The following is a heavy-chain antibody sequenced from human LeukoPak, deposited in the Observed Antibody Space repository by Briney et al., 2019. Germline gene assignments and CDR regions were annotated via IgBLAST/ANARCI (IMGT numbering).Heavy chain of an antibody. CDR2: ISSSSSYI. J-gene: IGHJ4*02. CDR1: GFTFSSYS. CDR3: ARDPYGEIGYFDY. D-gene: IGHD2-21*01. V-gene: IGHV3-21*01. Sequence: GGSLRLSCAASGFTFSSYSMNWVRQAPGKGLEWVSSISSSSSYIYYADSVKGRFTISRDNAKNSLYLQMNSLRAEDTAVYYCARDPYGEIGYFDYWGQGTLVTVSS.